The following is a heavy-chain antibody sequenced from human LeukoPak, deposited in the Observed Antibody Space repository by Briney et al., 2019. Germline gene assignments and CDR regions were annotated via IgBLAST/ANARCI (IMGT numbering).Heavy chain of an antibody. CDR2: INNDGSRT. CDR1: EFTFSKYW. V-gene: IGHV3-74*01. D-gene: IGHD2-2*01. Sequence: GGSLRLSCVASEFTFSKYWMHWVRQARGKGLVSVSRINNDGSRTTYADSVKGRFTISRDNSKNTLYLQMNSLRAEDTAVYYCAKRQDPDIVVVPAAFDYWGQGTLVTVSS. J-gene: IGHJ4*02. CDR3: AKRQDPDIVVVPAAFDY.